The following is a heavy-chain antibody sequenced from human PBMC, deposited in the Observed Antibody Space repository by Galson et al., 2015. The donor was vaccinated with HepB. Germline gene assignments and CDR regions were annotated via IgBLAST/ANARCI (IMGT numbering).Heavy chain of an antibody. CDR3: ARGPYGLHV. V-gene: IGHV1-18*01. CDR2: ISHHNGEA. CDR1: GYSFSGYV. Sequence: SVKVSCKASGYSFSGYVIAWVRQSPGQGFEWMGRISHHNGEANYAQKFQDRVTLTADTSTSTAHMELKSLRSDDTAVYYCARGPYGLHVWGQGTAIRVSS. J-gene: IGHJ6*02.